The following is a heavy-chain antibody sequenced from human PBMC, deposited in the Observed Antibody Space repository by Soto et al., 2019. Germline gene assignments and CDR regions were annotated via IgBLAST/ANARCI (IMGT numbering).Heavy chain of an antibody. Sequence: QMQLVQSGPEVKKPGTSVKVSCKASGFTFTSSAVQWVRQARGQRLEWIGWIVVGSGNTNYAQKFQERVTITRDMSTSTAYMELSSLRSDDTAEYYWAAAPGYGNYWVGNWFDPWGQGTLVSVSS. J-gene: IGHJ5*02. CDR1: GFTFTSSA. D-gene: IGHD4-17*01. CDR2: IVVGSGNT. V-gene: IGHV1-58*01. CDR3: AAAPGYGNYWVGNWFDP.